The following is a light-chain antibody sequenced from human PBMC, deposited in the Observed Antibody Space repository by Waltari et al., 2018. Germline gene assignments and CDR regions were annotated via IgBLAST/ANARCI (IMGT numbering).Light chain of an antibody. V-gene: IGLV2-8*01. CDR3: CSYSGGNTLL. CDR1: SSEVGNYKF. CDR2: DVN. Sequence: QSALTQHPSASGSSEQSVTISCTGTSSEVGNYKFVTWYQQNPGKAPKLMIYDVNKRPSGVPDRFSGSKSGNTASLIVSGLQAEDEADYFCCSYSGGNTLLFGGGTKLTVL. J-gene: IGLJ2*01.